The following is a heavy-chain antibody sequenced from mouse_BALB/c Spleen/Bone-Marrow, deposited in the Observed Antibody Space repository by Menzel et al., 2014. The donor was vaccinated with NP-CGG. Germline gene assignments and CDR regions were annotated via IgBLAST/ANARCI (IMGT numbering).Heavy chain of an antibody. CDR3: ASPIYYGNYEGFAY. D-gene: IGHD2-1*01. J-gene: IGHJ3*01. CDR1: GYTFTDYA. CDR2: ISTYSGNT. V-gene: IGHV1-67*01. Sequence: VQGVESGPELVRPGVSVKISCKGSGYTFTDYAMHWVKQSHAKSLEWIGVISTYSGNTNYNQKFKGKATMTVDKSSSTAYMELARLKSEDSAIYYCASPIYYGNYEGFAYWGQGTLVTVSA.